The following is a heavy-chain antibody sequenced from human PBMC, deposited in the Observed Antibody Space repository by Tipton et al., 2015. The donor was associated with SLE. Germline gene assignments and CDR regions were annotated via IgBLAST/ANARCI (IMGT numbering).Heavy chain of an antibody. CDR3: ARKPTRITNGDPLDF. CDR2: IGGGGIGT. V-gene: IGHV3-23*01. CDR1: GFNFSNFA. D-gene: IGHD2-8*01. Sequence: SLRLSCVASGFNFSNFAMSWVRQAPGKGLEWVSTIGGGGIGTYYPDSVKGRFTISADSSTNTLFLQMNSLKPEDTARYYCARKPTRITNGDPLDFWGQGTMVTVSS. J-gene: IGHJ3*01.